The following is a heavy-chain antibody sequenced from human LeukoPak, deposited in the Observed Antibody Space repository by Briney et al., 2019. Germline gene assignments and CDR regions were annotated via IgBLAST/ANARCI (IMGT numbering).Heavy chain of an antibody. CDR2: LNPNSADT. J-gene: IGHJ3*02. CDR1: GYTFTSYD. CDR3: ARGQYYYDGSGYLNAFDI. V-gene: IGHV1-2*02. D-gene: IGHD3-22*01. Sequence: VASVKVSCKASGYTFTSYDINWVRQATGQGLQWMGWLNPNSADTNYAQKFQGRVTMTRDTSISTAYMELSRLRSDDTAVYYCARGQYYYDGSGYLNAFDIWGQGTMVTVSS.